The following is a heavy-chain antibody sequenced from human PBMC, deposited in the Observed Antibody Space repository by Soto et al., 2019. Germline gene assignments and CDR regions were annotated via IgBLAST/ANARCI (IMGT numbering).Heavy chain of an antibody. V-gene: IGHV3-74*01. J-gene: IGHJ3*01. CDR2: IHSDGSRT. CDR3: VMGDRGGVDL. D-gene: IGHD2-21*01. CDR1: GFNFNYYW. Sequence: EVHLVESEGGLVQRGGSLRLSCAASGFNFNYYWMHWVRQAPGQGLVWVSHIHSDGSRTTHADSVKGRFTSSRDNGKNPVYLTMISLEAGDTGVYYCVMGDRGGVDLWGQGTTVTVSS.